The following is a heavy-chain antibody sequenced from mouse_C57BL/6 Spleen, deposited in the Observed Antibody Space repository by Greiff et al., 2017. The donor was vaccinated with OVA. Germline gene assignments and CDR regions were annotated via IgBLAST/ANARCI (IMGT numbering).Heavy chain of an antibody. CDR2: ISDGGSYT. CDR3: ARDNQGTGAMDY. J-gene: IGHJ4*01. Sequence: DVHLVESGGGLVKPGGSLKLSCAASGFTFSSYAMSWVRQTPEKRLEWVATISDGGSYTYYPDNVKGRFTISRDNAKNNLYLQMSHLKSEDTAMYYCARDNQGTGAMDYWGQGTSVTVSS. V-gene: IGHV5-4*01. D-gene: IGHD3-3*01. CDR1: GFTFSSYA.